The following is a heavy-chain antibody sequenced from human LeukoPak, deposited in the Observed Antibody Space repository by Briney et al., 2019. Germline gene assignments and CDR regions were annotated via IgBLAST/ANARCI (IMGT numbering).Heavy chain of an antibody. CDR3: ARAPHYSNYGPYYYGMDV. V-gene: IGHV3-11*06. J-gene: IGHJ6*02. CDR2: ISSSSSHT. D-gene: IGHD4-11*01. Sequence: PGGSLRLSCAASGFTFSDYYMSWIRQAPGKGLEWVSYISSSSSHTNYADSVKGRFTISRDNAKNSLYLQMNSLRAEDTAVYYCARAPHYSNYGPYYYGMDVWGQGTTVTVSS. CDR1: GFTFSDYY.